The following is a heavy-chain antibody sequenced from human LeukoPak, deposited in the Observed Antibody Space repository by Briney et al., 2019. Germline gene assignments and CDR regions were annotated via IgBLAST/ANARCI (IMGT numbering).Heavy chain of an antibody. CDR2: TNYTGGT. V-gene: IGHV4-39*07. D-gene: IGHD4-17*01. Sequence: SETLSLTCTVSSGFIKSSHYYWDWVRQPPGKGLEWIGRTNYTGGTYYRPSLNSRVTISLDTPKNQFSLKLSSVTAADTAVYYCARETTVTNKIDYWGPGTLVAVSS. CDR3: ARETTVTNKIDY. CDR1: SGFIKSSHYY. J-gene: IGHJ4*02.